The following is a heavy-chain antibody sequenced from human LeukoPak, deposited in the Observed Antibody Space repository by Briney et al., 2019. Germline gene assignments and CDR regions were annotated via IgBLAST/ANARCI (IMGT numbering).Heavy chain of an antibody. CDR3: ARGHSEGYFDWFDP. Sequence: PGGSLRLSCAASGFTFSSYAMHWVRQAPGKGLEWVAVISYDGSNKYYADSVKGRFTISRDNAKNSLYLQMNSLRAEDTAVYYCARGHSEGYFDWFDPWGQGTLVTVSS. CDR2: ISYDGSNK. D-gene: IGHD6-13*01. V-gene: IGHV3-30*04. J-gene: IGHJ5*02. CDR1: GFTFSSYA.